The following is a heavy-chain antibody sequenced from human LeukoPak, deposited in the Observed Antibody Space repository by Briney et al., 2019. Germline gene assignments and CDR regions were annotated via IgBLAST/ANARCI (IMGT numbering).Heavy chain of an antibody. J-gene: IGHJ4*02. CDR1: GFTFSNYA. V-gene: IGHV3-23*01. CDR3: AKDEDTGISDY. Sequence: GGSLRLSCAASGFTFSNYAMSWVRQAPGKGLEWVSVISGSGDTTYYADSVKGRFTISRDNSKNTLYLQMNSLRAEDTAVYYCAKDEDTGISDYWGQGTLVTVSS. CDR2: ISGSGDTT. D-gene: IGHD5-18*01.